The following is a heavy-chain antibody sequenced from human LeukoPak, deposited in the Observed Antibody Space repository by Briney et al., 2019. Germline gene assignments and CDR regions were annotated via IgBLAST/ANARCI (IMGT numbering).Heavy chain of an antibody. CDR2: ISSSTTTI. J-gene: IGHJ4*02. CDR3: ASYTPVPGTRGLQY. D-gene: IGHD6-19*01. Sequence: GGSLRLSCAASGFTFSSYSMNWVRQAPGKGLERVSYISSSTTTISYADSVKGGFTISRDNAKNSLYLQMNSLRVEDTAVYYCASYTPVPGTRGLQYWGQGALVTVSS. V-gene: IGHV3-48*04. CDR1: GFTFSSYS.